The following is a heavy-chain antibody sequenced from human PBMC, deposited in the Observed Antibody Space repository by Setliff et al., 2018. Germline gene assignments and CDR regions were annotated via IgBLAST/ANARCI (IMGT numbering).Heavy chain of an antibody. D-gene: IGHD6-13*01. CDR3: AGYSSSTGYFDY. V-gene: IGHV1-69*05. J-gene: IGHJ4*02. CDR1: GDSFSNYA. CDR2: LIPMFGTP. Sequence: ASVKVSCKASGDSFSNYAISWVRQAPGQGLEWMGGLIPMFGTPGYAQKFQDRVTITTDESTSTAYMELSSLRSEDTAVYYCAGYSSSTGYFDYWGQGTLVTVSS.